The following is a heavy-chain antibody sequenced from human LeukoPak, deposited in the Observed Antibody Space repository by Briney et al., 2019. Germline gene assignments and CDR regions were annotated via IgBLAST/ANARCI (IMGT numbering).Heavy chain of an antibody. CDR1: GYSFTSYW. Sequence: GESLKISCRGSGYSFTSYWIGWVRQMPGKGLEWMGIIYPGDSDTRYSPSFQGQVTISADKSISTAYLQWSSLKASDTAMYYCARPSERRDGYNYPYYFDYWGQGTLVTVSS. D-gene: IGHD5-24*01. CDR3: ARPSERRDGYNYPYYFDY. V-gene: IGHV5-51*01. J-gene: IGHJ4*02. CDR2: IYPGDSDT.